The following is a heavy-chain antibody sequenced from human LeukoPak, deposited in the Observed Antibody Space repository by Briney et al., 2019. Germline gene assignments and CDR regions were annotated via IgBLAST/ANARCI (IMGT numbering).Heavy chain of an antibody. CDR1: GGSISSGGYY. CDR2: ICYSGST. Sequence: SETLSLTCTVSGGSISSGGYYWSWIRQHPGKGLEWIGYICYSGSTYYNPSLKSRVTISVDTSKNQFSLKLSSVTAADTAVYYCARSALDWFDPWGQGTLVTVSS. CDR3: ARSALDWFDP. J-gene: IGHJ5*02. V-gene: IGHV4-31*03.